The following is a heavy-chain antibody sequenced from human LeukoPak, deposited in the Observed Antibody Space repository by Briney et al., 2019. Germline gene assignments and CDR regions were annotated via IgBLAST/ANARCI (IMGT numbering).Heavy chain of an antibody. CDR1: DYTFPSYG. CDR2: ISAHSGNT. D-gene: IGHD3-10*01. V-gene: IGHV1-18*01. CDR3: ARDGFFGSGIVGAFDI. J-gene: IGHJ3*02. Sequence: GASVKVSCKASDYTFPSYGVSWVRQAPGQGLEWMGWISAHSGNTNYAQKLQGRVTMITDTSTSTAYMELRSLRSDDTAVYYCARDGFFGSGIVGAFDIWGQGTMVTVSS.